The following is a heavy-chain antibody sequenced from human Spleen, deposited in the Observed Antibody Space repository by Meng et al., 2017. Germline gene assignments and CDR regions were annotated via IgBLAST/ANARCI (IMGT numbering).Heavy chain of an antibody. J-gene: IGHJ5*02. V-gene: IGHV4-39*01. Sequence: QLQVEEAGPVLVKLSEALWLTGSVSGGPISTRGYYWGWIRQPPGKGLEWIGSIGHSGFTYYTPSLKSRVAVSLDTSKSQFSLILTSVTAADTAVYYCVRSSAWVRTGFDPWGQGTLVTVSS. CDR3: VRSSAWVRTGFDP. CDR1: GGPISTRGYY. CDR2: IGHSGFT. D-gene: IGHD6-19*01.